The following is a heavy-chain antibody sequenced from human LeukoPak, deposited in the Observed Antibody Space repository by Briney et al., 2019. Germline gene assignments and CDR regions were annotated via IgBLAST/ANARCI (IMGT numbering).Heavy chain of an antibody. D-gene: IGHD5-18*01. CDR1: GGSISSTDDY. CDR3: AREDGTSMDNAFDV. J-gene: IGHJ3*01. V-gene: IGHV4-39*07. Sequence: SETLSLTCTVSGGSISSTDDYWGWIRQPPGKGPEWIGSIYYSGSTYYNPSLKSRVTISEDPSKNQFSLKLSSVTAADTAVYYCAREDGTSMDNAFDVWGQGTMVTVSS. CDR2: IYYSGST.